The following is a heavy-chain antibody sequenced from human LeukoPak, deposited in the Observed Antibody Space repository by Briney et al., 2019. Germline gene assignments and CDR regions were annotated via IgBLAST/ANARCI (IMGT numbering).Heavy chain of an antibody. J-gene: IGHJ6*02. CDR1: GGSISSSSYY. V-gene: IGHV4-61*01. D-gene: IGHD1-26*01. CDR2: VYYSGRT. Sequence: SETPSLTCTVSGGSISSSSYYWSWIRQPPGKGLEWIGYVYYSGRTNYNPSLKSRVTISVDTSKNQFSLKLSSVTAADTAVYYCARTFSESYYYYGMDVWGQGTSVTVSS. CDR3: ARTFSESYYYYGMDV.